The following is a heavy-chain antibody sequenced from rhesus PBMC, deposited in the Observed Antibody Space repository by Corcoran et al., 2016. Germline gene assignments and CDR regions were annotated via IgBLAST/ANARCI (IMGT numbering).Heavy chain of an antibody. CDR3: ARRGEHSDYGLNS. D-gene: IGHD3-34*01. CDR2: ISGNSGST. Sequence: QVQLQESGPGLVKPSETLSLTCAVSGGSISSYWWPWIRQSPGKGLEWIGEISGNSGSTNYNPSLKSRVTISKDASKNQFSLRLTSVTAADTAVYYCARRGEHSDYGLNSWGQGVVVTVTS. J-gene: IGHJ6*01. V-gene: IGHV4-80*01. CDR1: GGSISSYW.